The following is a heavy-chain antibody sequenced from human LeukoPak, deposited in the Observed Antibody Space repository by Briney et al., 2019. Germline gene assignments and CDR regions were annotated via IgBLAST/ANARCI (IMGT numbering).Heavy chain of an antibody. CDR2: IYYSGST. J-gene: IGHJ3*02. Sequence: SETLSLTCTVSGGSISSSSYYWGWIRQPPGKGLEWTGSIYYSGSTYYNPSLKSRVTISVDTSKNQFSLKLSSVTAADTAVYYCARLLPWIQLWLRGAFDIWGQGTMVTVSS. CDR1: GGSISSSSYY. V-gene: IGHV4-39*07. D-gene: IGHD5-18*01. CDR3: ARLLPWIQLWLRGAFDI.